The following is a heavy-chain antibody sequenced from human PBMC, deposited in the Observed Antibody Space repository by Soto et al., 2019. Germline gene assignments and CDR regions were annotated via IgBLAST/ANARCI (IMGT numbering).Heavy chain of an antibody. CDR3: ARISGYDGDNWFDP. J-gene: IGHJ5*02. D-gene: IGHD5-12*01. V-gene: IGHV1-18*01. CDR1: GYTFTSHG. Sequence: ASVKVSCKASGYTFTSHGITWVRQAPGQGLEWMGWISAYNGNTNYAQKLQGRVTMTTDTSTSTAYMELRGLRSDDTAVYYCARISGYDGDNWFDPWGQGTLVTVSS. CDR2: ISAYNGNT.